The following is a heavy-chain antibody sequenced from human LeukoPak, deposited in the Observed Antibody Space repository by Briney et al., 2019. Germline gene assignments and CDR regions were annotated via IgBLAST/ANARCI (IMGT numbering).Heavy chain of an antibody. V-gene: IGHV4-39*01. D-gene: IGHD1-20*01. CDR3: ARQDITGTKYHFDY. CDR2: IYYSGST. CDR1: GGSISSSSYY. J-gene: IGHJ4*02. Sequence: PSETLSLTCTVSGGSISSSSYYWGWIRQPPGKGLEWIGSIYYSGSTYYNPSLKSRVTISVDTSKNQFSLKLSSVTAADTAVYYCARQDITGTKYHFDYWGQGTLVTVSS.